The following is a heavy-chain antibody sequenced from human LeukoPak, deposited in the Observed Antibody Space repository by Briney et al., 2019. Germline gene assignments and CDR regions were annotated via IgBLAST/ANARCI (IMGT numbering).Heavy chain of an antibody. D-gene: IGHD3-10*01. V-gene: IGHV1-2*02. CDR2: INPNSGGT. Sequence: RASVKVSCEASGYTFTGYYMHWVRQAPGQGLEWMGWINPNSGGTNYAQKFQGRVTMTRDTSISTAYMELSRLRSDDTAVYYCARVYGSGSYPTRYFDYWGQGTLVTVSS. J-gene: IGHJ4*02. CDR1: GYTFTGYY. CDR3: ARVYGSGSYPTRYFDY.